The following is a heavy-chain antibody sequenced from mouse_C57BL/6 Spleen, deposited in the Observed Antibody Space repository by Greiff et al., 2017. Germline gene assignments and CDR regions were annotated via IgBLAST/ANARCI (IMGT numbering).Heavy chain of an antibody. Sequence: VQRVESGPGLVAPSQSLSITCTVSGFSLTSYAISWVRQPPGKGLEWLGVIWTGGGPTYNSALKSRLSISKDNSKSQVFLQMNSLQTGDTARYYCARRGCYGSSYWWYFDVWGTGTTVTVSS. D-gene: IGHD1-1*01. CDR3: ARRGCYGSSYWWYFDV. V-gene: IGHV2-9-1*01. CDR1: GFSLTSYA. J-gene: IGHJ1*03. CDR2: IWTGGGP.